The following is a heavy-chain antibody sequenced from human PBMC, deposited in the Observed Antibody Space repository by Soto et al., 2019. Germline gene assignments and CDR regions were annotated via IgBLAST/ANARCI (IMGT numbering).Heavy chain of an antibody. CDR1: GFTFSGSA. V-gene: IGHV3-73*01. CDR3: TSRDCSSSSCPIGDYYYMDV. D-gene: IGHD2-2*01. Sequence: GGSLRLSCAASGFTFSGSAMHWVRQASGKGLEWVGRIRSKANSYATAYAASVKGRFTISRDDSKNTAYLQMNSLKTEDTAVYYCTSRDCSSSSCPIGDYYYMDVWGKGTTVTVSS. J-gene: IGHJ6*03. CDR2: IRSKANSYAT.